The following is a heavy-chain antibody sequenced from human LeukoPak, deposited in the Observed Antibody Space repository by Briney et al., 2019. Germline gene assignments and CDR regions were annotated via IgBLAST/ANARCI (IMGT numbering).Heavy chain of an antibody. CDR2: ISYSGST. Sequence: SETLSLTCTVSGGSISRYYWSWIRQPPGKGLEWIGYISYSGSTNYNPSLKSRVTIAVDTSKNQFSLKLNSVTATDTAVYYCARHSGSYYDNYDYWGQGTLVTVSS. CDR3: ARHSGSYYDNYDY. D-gene: IGHD1-26*01. CDR1: GGSISRYY. V-gene: IGHV4-59*08. J-gene: IGHJ4*02.